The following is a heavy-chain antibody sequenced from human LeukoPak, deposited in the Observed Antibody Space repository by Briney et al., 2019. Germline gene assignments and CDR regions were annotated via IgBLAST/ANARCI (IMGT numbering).Heavy chain of an antibody. CDR3: AKSAHIGYPSYLDV. CDR2: ISWNSGSI. J-gene: IGHJ6*04. D-gene: IGHD2-21*01. CDR1: GFTFDDYA. V-gene: IGHV3-9*01. Sequence: GGSLRLSCAASGFTFDDYAMHWVRQAPGKGLEWVSGISWNSGSIGYADSVKGRFTISRDNAKNSLYLQMNSLRAEDTALYYCAKSAHIGYPSYLDVWGKGTTVTISS.